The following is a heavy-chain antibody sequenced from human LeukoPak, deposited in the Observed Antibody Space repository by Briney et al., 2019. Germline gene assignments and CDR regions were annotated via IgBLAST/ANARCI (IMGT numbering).Heavy chain of an antibody. Sequence: GGSLKISCKGSGYSFTSYWIGWVRQMPGKGLEWMGIIYPGDSDTRYSPSFQGQVTISADKSISTAYLQWSSLKASDTAMYYCARRGYSYGREQNFDYWGQGTLVTVSS. CDR1: GYSFTSYW. J-gene: IGHJ4*02. V-gene: IGHV5-51*01. CDR2: IYPGDSDT. D-gene: IGHD5-18*01. CDR3: ARRGYSYGREQNFDY.